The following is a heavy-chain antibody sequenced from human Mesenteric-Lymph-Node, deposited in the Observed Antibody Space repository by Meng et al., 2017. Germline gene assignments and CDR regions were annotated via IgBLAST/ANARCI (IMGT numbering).Heavy chain of an antibody. V-gene: IGHV4-39*07. CDR2: IHYSGST. J-gene: IGHJ6*02. CDR1: GGSISSSSYY. CDR3: ARAPPGANTVTTSRYYYYYYGMDV. Sequence: SETLSLTCTVSGGSISSSSYYWGWIRQPPGKGLEWIGSIHYSGSTYYNPSLKSRVTISVDTSKNQFSLKLSSVTAADTAVYYCARAPPGANTVTTSRYYYYYYGMDVWGQGTTVTVSS. D-gene: IGHD4-17*01.